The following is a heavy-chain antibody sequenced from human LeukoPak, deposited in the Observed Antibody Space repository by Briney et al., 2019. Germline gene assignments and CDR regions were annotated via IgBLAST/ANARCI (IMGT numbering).Heavy chain of an antibody. V-gene: IGHV3-66*01. CDR2: IYSGSAA. J-gene: IGHJ4*02. Sequence: VGSLRLSCAASGFTVSSTHMGWVRQSPGKGLDWVSGIYSGSAAYYPGYVKGRFTIYRDLSKNTLDLQMSDLRAEDTAVYYCARVGVAYFVYWGQGTLVSVSS. CDR3: ARVGVAYFVY. D-gene: IGHD6-19*01. CDR1: GFTVSSTH.